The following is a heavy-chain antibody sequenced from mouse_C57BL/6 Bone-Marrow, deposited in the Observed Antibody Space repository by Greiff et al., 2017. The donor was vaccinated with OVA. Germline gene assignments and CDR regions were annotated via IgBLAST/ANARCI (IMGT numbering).Heavy chain of an antibody. CDR3: ARYSEGTDAMDY. J-gene: IGHJ4*01. Sequence: EVQLVESGGGLVQPGGSLSLSCAASGFTFTDYYMSWVRQPPGKALEWLGFIRNKANGYTTEYSASVKGRFTISRDNSQSILYLQMNALRAEDSATYYCARYSEGTDAMDYWGQGTSVTVSS. CDR2: IRNKANGYTT. CDR1: GFTFTDYY. D-gene: IGHD3-3*01. V-gene: IGHV7-3*01.